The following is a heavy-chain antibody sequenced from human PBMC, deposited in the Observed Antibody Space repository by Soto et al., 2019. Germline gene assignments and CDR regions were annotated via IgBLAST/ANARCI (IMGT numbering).Heavy chain of an antibody. CDR2: IYYSGNT. CDR1: GGSISSYY. CDR3: ARVGYSSSWFWFFDL. Sequence: SETLSLTCTVSGGSISSYYWSWIRQPPGKGLEWIGYIYYSGNTKYNPSLKSRVTISKDTSKNQFSLKLSSVTAADTAVYYCARVGYSSSWFWFFDLWGRGTLVTSPQ. J-gene: IGHJ2*01. V-gene: IGHV4-59*01. D-gene: IGHD6-13*01.